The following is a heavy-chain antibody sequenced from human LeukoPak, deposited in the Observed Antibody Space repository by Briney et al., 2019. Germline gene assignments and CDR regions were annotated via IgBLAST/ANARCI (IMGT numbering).Heavy chain of an antibody. CDR3: ARSQQLPDY. Sequence: QSSETLSLTCAVCGGSFSGYYWSWIRQPPGKGLEWIGEINHSGSTNYNPSLKSRVTISVDTSKNQFSLKLSSVTAADTAVYYCARSQQLPDYWGRGTLVTVSS. V-gene: IGHV4-34*01. J-gene: IGHJ4*02. CDR2: INHSGST. D-gene: IGHD6-13*01. CDR1: GGSFSGYY.